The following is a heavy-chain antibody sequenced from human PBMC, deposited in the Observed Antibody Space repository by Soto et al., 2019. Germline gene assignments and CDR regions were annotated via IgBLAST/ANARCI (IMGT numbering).Heavy chain of an antibody. CDR3: AGESFSASPNFFDY. CDR2: IGLSGDTI. CDR1: GFSFTNYE. V-gene: IGHV3-48*03. J-gene: IGHJ4*02. Sequence: GGSLRLSCAVSGFSFTNYEMNWVRQAPGKGLEWIAYIGLSGDTIYYADSVKGRFTISRDHAKNSLELQMNSLRADDTALYYCAGESFSASPNFFDYWGRGTQVTVSS. D-gene: IGHD3-16*01.